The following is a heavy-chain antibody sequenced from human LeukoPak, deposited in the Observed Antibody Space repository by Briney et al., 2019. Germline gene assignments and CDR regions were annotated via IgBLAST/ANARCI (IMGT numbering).Heavy chain of an antibody. CDR1: GFTFSSYG. V-gene: IGHV3-33*06. D-gene: IGHD3-22*01. J-gene: IGHJ4*02. Sequence: GRSLRLSCAASGFTFSSYGMHWVRQAPGKGLEWVAVIWYDGSNKYYADSVKGRFTISRDNSKNTLYLQMNSLRAEDTAVYYCAKMSAGYYDSSGYPDYWGQGTLVTVSS. CDR2: IWYDGSNK. CDR3: AKMSAGYYDSSGYPDY.